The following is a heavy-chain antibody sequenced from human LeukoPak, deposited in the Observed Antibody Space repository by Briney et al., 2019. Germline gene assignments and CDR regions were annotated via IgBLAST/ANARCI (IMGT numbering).Heavy chain of an antibody. J-gene: IGHJ4*02. CDR1: GGSISSYY. CDR2: IYTSGST. Sequence: SETLSLTCTASGGSISSYYWSWIRQPAGKGLEWIGRIYTSGSTNYNPSLKSRVTMSVDTSKNQLSLKLSSVTAADTAVYYCARDSSEGKRAAAASFDYWGQGTLVTVSS. CDR3: ARDSSEGKRAAAASFDY. V-gene: IGHV4-4*07. D-gene: IGHD6-13*01.